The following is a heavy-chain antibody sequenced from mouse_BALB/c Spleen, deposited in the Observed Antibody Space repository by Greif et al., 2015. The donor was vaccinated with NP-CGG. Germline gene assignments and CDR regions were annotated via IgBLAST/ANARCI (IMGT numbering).Heavy chain of an antibody. J-gene: IGHJ3*01. V-gene: IGHV1-18*01. CDR1: GYSFTGYT. CDR2: INPYNGGT. D-gene: IGHD2-1*01. CDR3: ARENGNYGAWFAY. Sequence: EVKLQESGPELVKPGASMKISCKASGYSFTGYTMNWVKQSHGKNLEWIGLINPYNGGTSYNQKFKGKATLTVDKSSSTAYMELLSLTSEDSAVYYCARENGNYGAWFAYWGQGTLVTVSA.